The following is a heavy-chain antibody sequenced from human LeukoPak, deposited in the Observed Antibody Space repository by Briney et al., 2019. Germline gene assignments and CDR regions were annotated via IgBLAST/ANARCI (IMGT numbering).Heavy chain of an antibody. CDR1: GFSFSNYA. CDR3: VTDFDF. J-gene: IGHJ4*02. CDR2: ISGSSANI. Sequence: GGSLRLSCAASGFSFSNYAMSWVRQAPGKRLEWISVISGSSANIYYADSVKGRFTISRDNPENTLYLQMNSLRVEDTALYYCVTDFDFWGQGTLVTVSS. V-gene: IGHV3-23*01.